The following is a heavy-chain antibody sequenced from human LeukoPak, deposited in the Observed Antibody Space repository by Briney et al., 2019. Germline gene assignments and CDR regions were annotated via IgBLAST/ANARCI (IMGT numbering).Heavy chain of an antibody. V-gene: IGHV4-30-2*01. D-gene: IGHD6-13*01. CDR2: IYHSGST. CDR3: ARGWGAAAAGRPSI. J-gene: IGHJ3*02. Sequence: PSQTLSLTCAVSGGSISSGGYSWSWIRQPPGKGLEWIGYIYHSGSTYYNPSLKSRVTISVDTSKNQFSLKLSSVTAADTAVYYCARGWGAAAAGRPSIWGQGTMVTVSS. CDR1: GGSISSGGYS.